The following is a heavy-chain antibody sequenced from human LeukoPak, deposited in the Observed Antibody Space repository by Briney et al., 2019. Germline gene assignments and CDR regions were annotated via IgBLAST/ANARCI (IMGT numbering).Heavy chain of an antibody. CDR3: ARQAVVIRQVDY. CDR1: GHSFTSYR. Sequence: GESLKISCKDSGHSFTSYRIGWVRQMPGKGLEWMGIIYPGDSETRYSPSFEGQVTISADKSISTAYLQWSSLKVSDTAMYYCARQAVVIRQVDYWGQGTLVTVSS. CDR2: IYPGDSET. V-gene: IGHV5-51*01. D-gene: IGHD4-23*01. J-gene: IGHJ4*02.